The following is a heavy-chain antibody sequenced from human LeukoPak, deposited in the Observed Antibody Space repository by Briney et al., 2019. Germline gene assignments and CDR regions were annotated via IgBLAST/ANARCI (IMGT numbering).Heavy chain of an antibody. J-gene: IGHJ4*02. CDR1: GYTFSSFA. D-gene: IGHD3-3*01. V-gene: IGHV1-18*01. Sequence: ASVKVSCKASGYTFSSFAISWVRQAPGQGLEWMGWIRTHNGHTHYAQSLQGRVTMTTDTATSTAYMELMSLRSDDTALYYCARGEDPLDWIGYYLDYWGQGTLVTVSS. CDR2: IRTHNGHT. CDR3: ARGEDPLDWIGYYLDY.